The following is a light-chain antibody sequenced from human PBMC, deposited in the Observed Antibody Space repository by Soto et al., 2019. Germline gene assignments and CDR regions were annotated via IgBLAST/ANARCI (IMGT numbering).Light chain of an antibody. CDR2: EAS. CDR1: QSVGNN. CDR3: QQHANWPLT. V-gene: IGKV3-11*01. J-gene: IGKJ4*01. Sequence: EIVLTQSPATLSLSPGERATLSCRASQSVGNNLAWYQQKPGQDPGLLIYEASTRATGIPARFSGSGSGTDFTLTISSLEPEDFAVYYCQQHANWPLTFGGGTKVEIK.